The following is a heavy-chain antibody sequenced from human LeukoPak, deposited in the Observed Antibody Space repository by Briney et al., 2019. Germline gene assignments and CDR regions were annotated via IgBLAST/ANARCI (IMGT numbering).Heavy chain of an antibody. CDR2: WQHGWIT. J-gene: IGHJ4*02. Sequence: SETLSVTCTVPGASPISGNYFWGWVRQPPGKRLEWIGCWQHGWITDYNPSLKSRVTIVADASKNPFSLKLNAVPAADSVVYFCARQYEFWGQGTLVTVSS. V-gene: IGHV4-39*01. CDR3: ARQYEF. CDR1: GASPISGNYF. D-gene: IGHD3-10*01.